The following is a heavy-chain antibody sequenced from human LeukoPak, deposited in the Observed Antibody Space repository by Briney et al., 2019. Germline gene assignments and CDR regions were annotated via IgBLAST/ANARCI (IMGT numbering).Heavy chain of an antibody. J-gene: IGHJ2*01. D-gene: IGHD3-22*01. Sequence: SETLSLTCTVSGGSISTYYWTWIRQPPGKGLEWIRYIYYSGSTSYNPSLKSRVTISVDTSKNQFSLKLSSVTAADTAVYYCARYYYDSSSAWRYYDLWGRGTLVTVSS. CDR1: GGSISTYY. CDR2: IYYSGST. CDR3: ARYYYDSSSAWRYYDL. V-gene: IGHV4-59*01.